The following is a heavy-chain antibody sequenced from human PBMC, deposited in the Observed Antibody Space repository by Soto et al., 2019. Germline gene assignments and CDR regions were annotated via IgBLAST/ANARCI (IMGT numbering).Heavy chain of an antibody. CDR1: GYTFTSYG. Sequence: GASVKVSCKASGYTFTSYGISWVRQAPGQGLEWMGWISAYNGNTNYAQKLQGRVTMTTDTSTSTAYMELRSLRSDDTAVYYCARDSFFWGSYRYIPKSPFDDWGQGTLVTVSS. CDR2: ISAYNGNT. D-gene: IGHD3-16*02. J-gene: IGHJ4*02. CDR3: ARDSFFWGSYRYIPKSPFDD. V-gene: IGHV1-18*01.